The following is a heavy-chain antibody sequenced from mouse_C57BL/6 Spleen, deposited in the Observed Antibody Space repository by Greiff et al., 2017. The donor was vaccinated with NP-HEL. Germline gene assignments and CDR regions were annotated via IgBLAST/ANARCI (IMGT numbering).Heavy chain of an antibody. J-gene: IGHJ4*01. CDR2: IDPETGGT. D-gene: IGHD2-4*01. V-gene: IGHV1-15*01. Sequence: VQLQQSGAELVRPGASVTLSCKASGYTFTDYEMHWVKQTPVHGLEWIGAIDPETGGTAYNQKFKGKAILTADKSSSTAYMELRSLTSEDSAVYYCTKEGIYYDYDDVPAMDYWGQGTSVTVSS. CDR3: TKEGIYYDYDDVPAMDY. CDR1: GYTFTDYE.